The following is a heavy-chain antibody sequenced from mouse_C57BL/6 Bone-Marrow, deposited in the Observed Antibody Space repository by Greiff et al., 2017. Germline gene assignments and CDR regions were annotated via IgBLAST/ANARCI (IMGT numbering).Heavy chain of an antibody. CDR3: TRDDDYDGGDYYAMDY. D-gene: IGHD2-4*01. CDR2: ISSGGDYI. Sequence: EVKLVESGDGLVKPGGSLKLSCAASGFTFSSYAMSWVRQTPEKRLEWVAYISSGGDYIYYADTVKGRVTISRDNARNTLYLHMSSLKSEDTAMSYCTRDDDYDGGDYYAMDYWGQGTSVTVSS. CDR1: GFTFSSYA. V-gene: IGHV5-9-1*02. J-gene: IGHJ4*01.